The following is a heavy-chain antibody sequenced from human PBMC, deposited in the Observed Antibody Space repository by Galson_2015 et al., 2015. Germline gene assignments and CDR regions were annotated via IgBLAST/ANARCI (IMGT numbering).Heavy chain of an antibody. CDR2: INNDGRGT. V-gene: IGHV3-74*01. J-gene: IGHJ4*02. D-gene: IGHD6-25*01. Sequence: SLRLSCAASGFTFSNYWMHWVRQAPGKGLVWVSRINNDGRGTTYADPVKGRFTISRDNAKNTLYLQMNSLRAEDASLYYCARDIGSSGLFDFWGQGTLVAVSS. CDR3: ARDIGSSGLFDF. CDR1: GFTFSNYW.